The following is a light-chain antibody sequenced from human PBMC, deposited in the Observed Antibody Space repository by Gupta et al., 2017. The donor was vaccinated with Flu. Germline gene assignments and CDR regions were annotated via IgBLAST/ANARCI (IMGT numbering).Light chain of an antibody. Sequence: QSALTQPRSVSGSPGQSVTISCPGSSSDVGAYNYVSWYQQHPGKAPKLMIFDVNERPSGVPDRFSGSKSGNTASLTISGLQAEDEADYYCCSYAGSPYVFGTGTEVTVL. CDR1: SSDVGAYNY. CDR2: DVN. CDR3: CSYAGSPYV. J-gene: IGLJ1*01. V-gene: IGLV2-11*01.